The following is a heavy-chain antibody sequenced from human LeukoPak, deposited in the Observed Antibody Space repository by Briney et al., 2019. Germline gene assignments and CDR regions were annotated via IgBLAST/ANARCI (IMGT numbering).Heavy chain of an antibody. CDR3: AREGGYGSGSYSDY. D-gene: IGHD3-10*01. J-gene: IGHJ4*02. CDR2: IYYSGST. Sequence: PSETLSLTCTVSGGSISSGGYYWSWIRQRPGKGLEWIGYIYYSGSTYYNPSLKSRVTISVDTSKNQFSLKLSSVTAADTAVYYCAREGGYGSGSYSDYWGQGTLVTVSS. V-gene: IGHV4-31*03. CDR1: GGSISSGGYY.